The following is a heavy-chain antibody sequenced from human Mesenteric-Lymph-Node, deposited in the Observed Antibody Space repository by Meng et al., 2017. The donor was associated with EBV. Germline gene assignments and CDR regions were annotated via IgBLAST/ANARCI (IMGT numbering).Heavy chain of an antibody. CDR1: GFTFNIYD. CDR2: ISGSGGTR. Sequence: EVHLLESGGGLVQPGGSLRLSCEASGFTFNIYDMNWVRQAPGRGLEWVSGISGSGGTRYYADSVKGRFSISRDNSGNTVYLQMNSLRVEDTAVYYCSNLPYSYWGQGTLVTVSS. D-gene: IGHD4-11*01. V-gene: IGHV3-23*01. CDR3: SNLPYSY. J-gene: IGHJ4*02.